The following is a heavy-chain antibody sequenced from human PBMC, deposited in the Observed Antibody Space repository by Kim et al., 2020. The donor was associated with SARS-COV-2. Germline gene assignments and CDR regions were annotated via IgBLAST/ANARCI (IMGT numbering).Heavy chain of an antibody. CDR2: IYYSGST. Sequence: SETLSLTCTVSGGSISSSSYYWGWIRQPPGKGLEWIGSIYYSGSTYYNPSLKSRVTISVDTSKNQFSLKLSSVTAADTAVYYCARQHRIAAAGLNWFDP. CDR1: GGSISSSSYY. J-gene: IGHJ5*02. V-gene: IGHV4-39*01. D-gene: IGHD6-13*01. CDR3: ARQHRIAAAGLNWFDP.